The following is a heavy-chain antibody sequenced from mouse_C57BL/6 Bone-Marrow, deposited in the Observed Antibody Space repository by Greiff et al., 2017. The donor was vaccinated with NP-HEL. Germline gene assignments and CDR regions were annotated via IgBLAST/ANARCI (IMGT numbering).Heavy chain of an antibody. CDR3: ARSGDSNYWYFEV. CDR1: GYTFTSYW. D-gene: IGHD2-5*01. J-gene: IGHJ1*03. Sequence: QVQLQQPGAELVRPGTSVKLSCKASGYTFTSYWMHWVKQRPGQGLEWIGVIDPSDSYTNYNQKFKGKATLTVDTSSSTAYMQLSSLTSEDSAVYYCARSGDSNYWYFEVWGTGTTVTVSS. V-gene: IGHV1-59*01. CDR2: IDPSDSYT.